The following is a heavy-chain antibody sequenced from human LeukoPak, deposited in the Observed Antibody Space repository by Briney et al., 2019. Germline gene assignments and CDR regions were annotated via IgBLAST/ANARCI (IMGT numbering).Heavy chain of an antibody. J-gene: IGHJ5*02. CDR3: TRYDSSRFDP. Sequence: GGSLRLSCAASGFTFSSFSMNWVRQAPGQGLEWVTGIAFDGSRKHYADSVKGRFTISRDNARNTMDLQMNSLRVEDTAVYHCTRYDSSRFDPWGQGTLVIVSS. D-gene: IGHD3-3*01. V-gene: IGHV3-30*03. CDR1: GFTFSSFS. CDR2: IAFDGSRK.